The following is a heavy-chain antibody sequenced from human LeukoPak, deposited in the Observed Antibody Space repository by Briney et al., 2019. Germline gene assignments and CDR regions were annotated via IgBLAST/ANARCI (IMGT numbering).Heavy chain of an antibody. CDR3: ARAPAAKNYYYGMDV. CDR1: GYTFTSYG. J-gene: IGHJ6*02. Sequence: GASVKVSCKASGYTFTSYGISWVRQAPGQGLEWMGGIIPIFGTANYAQKFQGRVTITADESTSTAYMELSSLRSEDTAVYYCARAPAAKNYYYGMDVWGQGTTVTVSS. CDR2: IIPIFGTA. V-gene: IGHV1-69*13. D-gene: IGHD2-2*01.